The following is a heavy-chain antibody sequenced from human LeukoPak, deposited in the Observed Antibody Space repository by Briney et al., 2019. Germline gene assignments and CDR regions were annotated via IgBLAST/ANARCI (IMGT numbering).Heavy chain of an antibody. CDR1: GFTFNNYW. CDR2: IYPDDSDT. J-gene: IGHJ4*02. D-gene: IGHD1-14*01. CDR3: ARGDAGMATGFNH. Sequence: GESLRISCQASGFTFNNYWIGWVRQQPGKGLEWMGIIYPDDSDTKDSPSFRGQVTFSADKTVNTAYLQWGSLEASDSGMYYCARGDAGMATGFNHWGQGTLVTVSS. V-gene: IGHV5-51*06.